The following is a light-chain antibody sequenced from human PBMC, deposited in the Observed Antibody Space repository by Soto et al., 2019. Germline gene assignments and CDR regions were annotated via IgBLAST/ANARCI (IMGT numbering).Light chain of an antibody. Sequence: NFMLTQPHSVSESPGKTVIISCTRSSGSIASNYVQWYQQRPGSSPTTVIYEDNQRPSGVPDRFSGSIDSSSNSASLTISGRETEDEAAYFCQSYDATNQVFGGGTKLTVL. CDR1: SGSIASNY. CDR2: EDN. V-gene: IGLV6-57*01. CDR3: QSYDATNQV. J-gene: IGLJ3*02.